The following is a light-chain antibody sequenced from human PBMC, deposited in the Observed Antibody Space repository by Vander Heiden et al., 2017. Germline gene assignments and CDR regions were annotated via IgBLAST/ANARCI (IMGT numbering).Light chain of an antibody. CDR1: NIARTS. Sequence: SYVLTQPPSVSVAPGQTARITCGGNNIARTSLHWYQQKPGQAPVLVVYDDSDRPSGIPERFSGSNSGNTATLTLSRVEAGDEADYYCEVWDSSSDWVFGGGTKLTVL. CDR3: EVWDSSSDWV. J-gene: IGLJ3*02. CDR2: DDS. V-gene: IGLV3-21*02.